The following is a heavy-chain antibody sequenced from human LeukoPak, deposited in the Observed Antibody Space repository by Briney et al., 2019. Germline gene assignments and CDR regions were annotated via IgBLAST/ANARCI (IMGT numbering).Heavy chain of an antibody. D-gene: IGHD4-17*01. J-gene: IGHJ4*02. V-gene: IGHV3-66*01. CDR2: IYSGGST. Sequence: GGSLRLSCAASGFTVSSNYMSWVRQAPGKGLEWVSVIYSGGSTYYADSVKGRFTISRDNSKNTLYLQMNSLRAEDTAVYYCAREVTTVTNNDYWGQGTLVTVSS. CDR1: GFTVSSNY. CDR3: AREVTTVTNNDY.